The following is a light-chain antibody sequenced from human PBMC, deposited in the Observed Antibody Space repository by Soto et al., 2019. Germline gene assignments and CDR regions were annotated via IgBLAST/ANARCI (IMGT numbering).Light chain of an antibody. CDR1: QSVSRF. V-gene: IGKV3-15*01. Sequence: EIVMTQSPATLSVSPGERVTLSCRASQSVSRFLAWYQQRPGQAPRLLIYDTSTRATGVPARFSGSGSGTEFSLTISSLQSEDFAAYYCLQHNSYPLTFGGGTKVEIK. CDR2: DTS. CDR3: LQHNSYPLT. J-gene: IGKJ4*01.